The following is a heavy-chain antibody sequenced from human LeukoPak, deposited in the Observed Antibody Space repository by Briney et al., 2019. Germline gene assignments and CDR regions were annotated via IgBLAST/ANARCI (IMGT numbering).Heavy chain of an antibody. J-gene: IGHJ6*02. V-gene: IGHV3-23*01. Sequence: PGGSLRLSCAASGFTFSSYAMSWVRQAPGKGLEWVSAISGSGGSTYYADSVKGRFTISRDNSKNTLYLQMNSLRAEDTAVYYCAKDSNIVVVVAAGVDVWGQGTTVTVSS. CDR3: AKDSNIVVVVAAGVDV. D-gene: IGHD2-15*01. CDR1: GFTFSSYA. CDR2: ISGSGGST.